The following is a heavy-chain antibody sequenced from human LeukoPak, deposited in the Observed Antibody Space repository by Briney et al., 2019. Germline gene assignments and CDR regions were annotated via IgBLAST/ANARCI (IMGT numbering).Heavy chain of an antibody. J-gene: IGHJ4*02. V-gene: IGHV1-2*04. CDR2: INPNSGGT. CDR3: ARESHIVATTYFDY. Sequence: ASVKVSCKASGYTFTGYYMHWVRQAPGQGLEWMGWINPNSGGTNYAQKFQGWVTMTRDTSISTAYMELSRLRSDDTAVYYCARESHIVATTYFDYWGQGTLVTVPS. D-gene: IGHD5-12*01. CDR1: GYTFTGYY.